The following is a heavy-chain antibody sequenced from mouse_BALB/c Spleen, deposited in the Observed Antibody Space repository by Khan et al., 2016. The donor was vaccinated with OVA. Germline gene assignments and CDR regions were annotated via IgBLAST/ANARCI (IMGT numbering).Heavy chain of an antibody. CDR2: VNPNNGGT. CDR1: GYTFTDYN. Sequence: VQLKESGPELVKPGASVKIPCKASGYTFTDYNMDWVKQSHGKSLEWIGDVNPNNGGTIYNQKFKGKATLTVDKSSSTAYMELRSLTSEDTAVYYYARGNNMYGGSWFAYWGQGTLLTVSA. V-gene: IGHV1-18*01. D-gene: IGHD2-14*01. CDR3: ARGNNMYGGSWFAY. J-gene: IGHJ3*01.